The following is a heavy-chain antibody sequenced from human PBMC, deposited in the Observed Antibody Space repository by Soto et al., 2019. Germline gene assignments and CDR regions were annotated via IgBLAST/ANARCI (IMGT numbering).Heavy chain of an antibody. D-gene: IGHD3-10*01. CDR1: GFTFSKAW. Sequence: EVQLVESGGGFVRRGGSLRLSCSASGFTFSKAWMSWVRQAPGKGLEWVGRIKSKSDGGTTDYPAPVKGRFSISRDDSKSTLYLQMNSLKTEDTAVYYCTTDLWFGDAMNDYWGQGTLVTVSS. V-gene: IGHV3-15*07. J-gene: IGHJ4*02. CDR2: IKSKSDGGTT. CDR3: TTDLWFGDAMNDY.